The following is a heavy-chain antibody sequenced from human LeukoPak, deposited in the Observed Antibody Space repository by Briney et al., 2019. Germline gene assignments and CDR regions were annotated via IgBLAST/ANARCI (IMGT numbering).Heavy chain of an antibody. J-gene: IGHJ4*02. CDR2: INHSGST. Sequence: SLETLSLTCAVQGGSFRGYYWSWFRQPPGKGLEGFGEINHSGSTNYNPSLKSRVTISVDTSKNQFSLKLSSVTAADTAVYYCARAVSSSSTVDYWGQGTLVTVSS. CDR3: ARAVSSSSTVDY. CDR1: GGSFRGYY. D-gene: IGHD6-13*01. V-gene: IGHV4-34*01.